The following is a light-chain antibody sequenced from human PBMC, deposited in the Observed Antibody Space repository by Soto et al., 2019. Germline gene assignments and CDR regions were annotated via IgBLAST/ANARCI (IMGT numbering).Light chain of an antibody. V-gene: IGKV1-33*01. J-gene: IGKJ2*01. CDR2: DAS. Sequence: DLQMTQSPSSLSASVGDRVTITCQASQDISNYLNWYQQKPGKAPKLLIYDASNLETGVPSRFSGSRSGTDFPFTISSLQTEDIATYYCQQYDNLPPYPFGQGTKLEIK. CDR3: QQYDNLPPYP. CDR1: QDISNY.